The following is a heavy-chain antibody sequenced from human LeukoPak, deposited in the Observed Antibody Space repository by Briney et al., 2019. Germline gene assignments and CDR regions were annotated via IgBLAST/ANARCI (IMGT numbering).Heavy chain of an antibody. J-gene: IGHJ4*02. CDR1: GGTFGSYA. V-gene: IGHV1-69*13. CDR3: ARGEEGVLWFGELWGY. CDR2: IIPIFGTA. Sequence: ASVKVSCKASGGTFGSYAISWVRQAPGQGLEWMGGIIPIFGTANYAQKFQGRVTITADESTSTAYMELSSLRSEDTAVYYCARGEEGVLWFGELWGYWGQGTLVTVSS. D-gene: IGHD3-10*01.